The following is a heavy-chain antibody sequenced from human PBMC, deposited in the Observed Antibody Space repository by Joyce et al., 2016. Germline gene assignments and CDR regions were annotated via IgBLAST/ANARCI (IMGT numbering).Heavy chain of an antibody. CDR1: GFTFTNYW. V-gene: IGHV3-74*01. J-gene: IGHJ4*02. CDR3: GSVFEY. CDR2: VDSDGSGT. Sequence: EVQLVESGGGSLQPGGSLRLSCAASGFTFTNYWMHWVRQAPGKGLVWVARVDSDGSGTSYADSVKGRFTISRDNAKNMVYLQMNSLRIEDTAVYYCGSVFEYWGRGALVTVSS.